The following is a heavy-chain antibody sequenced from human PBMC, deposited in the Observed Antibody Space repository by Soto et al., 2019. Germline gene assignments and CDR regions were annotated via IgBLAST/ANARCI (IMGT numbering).Heavy chain of an antibody. CDR2: IYYSGST. J-gene: IGHJ6*02. V-gene: IGHV4-31*03. Sequence: SETLSLTCTVSGGSISNGGYYWTWIRQHPGKGLEWIGYIYYSGSTYYNPSLKSRVTISVDTSKNQFSLKLTSVTAADTAVYYCARDVTDFWSGHEGMDVWGQGT. CDR1: GGSISNGGYY. D-gene: IGHD3-3*01. CDR3: ARDVTDFWSGHEGMDV.